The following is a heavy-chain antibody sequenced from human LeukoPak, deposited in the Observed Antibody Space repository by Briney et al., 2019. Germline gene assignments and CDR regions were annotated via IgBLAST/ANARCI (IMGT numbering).Heavy chain of an antibody. J-gene: IGHJ6*03. Sequence: GGTLRLSCAASGFTFSSCGMSWVRQAPGEGLEWVSALSDSGGSTFYADSVKGRFTISRDNSKNTLYLQMNRLRAEDTAVYYCTKGGAVSSKSITMIRGTRRYYYYMDVWGKGTTVTISS. CDR1: GFTFSSCG. V-gene: IGHV3-23*01. CDR3: TKGGAVSSKSITMIRGTRRYYYYMDV. D-gene: IGHD3-10*01. CDR2: LSDSGGST.